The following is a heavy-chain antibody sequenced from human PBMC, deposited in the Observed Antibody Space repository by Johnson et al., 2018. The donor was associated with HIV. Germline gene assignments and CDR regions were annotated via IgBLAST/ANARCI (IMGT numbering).Heavy chain of an antibody. J-gene: IGHJ3*02. CDR3: ARAYSYGVFDI. D-gene: IGHD5-18*01. CDR2: ISSNGGST. Sequence: VQLVESGGGVVQPGRSLRLSCTSAFSFSGYAMHWVRQAPGRRLQYVSAISSNGGSTYYANSVKGRFTISRDNSKNTLYLQMGSLRAEDTALYYCARAYSYGVFDIWGQGTMVTVSS. V-gene: IGHV3-64*01. CDR1: AFSFSGYA.